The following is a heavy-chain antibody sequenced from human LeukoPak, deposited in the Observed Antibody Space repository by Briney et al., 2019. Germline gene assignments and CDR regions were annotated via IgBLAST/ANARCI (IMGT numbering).Heavy chain of an antibody. CDR1: GGSISSYY. Sequence: PSGTLSLTCTVSGGSISSYYWSWIRQPAGKGLEWIGRIYTSGSTNYNPSLKSRVTMSVDTSKNQFSLKLSSVTAADTAVYYCARDFLGDDFWSGSGYYYMDVWGKGTTVTVSS. D-gene: IGHD3-3*01. CDR2: IYTSGST. J-gene: IGHJ6*03. V-gene: IGHV4-4*07. CDR3: ARDFLGDDFWSGSGYYYMDV.